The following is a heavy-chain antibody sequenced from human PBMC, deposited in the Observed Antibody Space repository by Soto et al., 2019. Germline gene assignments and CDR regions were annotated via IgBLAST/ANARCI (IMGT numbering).Heavy chain of an antibody. CDR2: ISSSSSTI. V-gene: IGHV3-48*02. CDR1: GFTFSSYS. J-gene: IGHJ3*02. CDR3: ARTDSSGYPIDAFDI. D-gene: IGHD3-22*01. Sequence: GGSLRLSCAASGFTFSSYSMNWVRQAPGKGLEWVSYISSSSSTIYYADSVKGRFTISRDNAKNSLYLQMNSLRDEDTAVYYCARTDSSGYPIDAFDIWGQGTMVTVSS.